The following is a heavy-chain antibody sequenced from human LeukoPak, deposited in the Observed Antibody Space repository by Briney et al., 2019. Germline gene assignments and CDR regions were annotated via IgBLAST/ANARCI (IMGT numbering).Heavy chain of an antibody. Sequence: PGGSLRLSCAASGFTFSSYGMSWVRQAPGKGLEWVSAISGRGGSTYYADSVEGRFTISRDNSKNTLYLQMNSLRAEDTAIYYCATSRQVLLPFESWGQGTLVTVSS. CDR3: ATSRQVLLPFES. CDR2: ISGRGGST. V-gene: IGHV3-23*01. CDR1: GFTFSSYG. D-gene: IGHD5-18*01. J-gene: IGHJ4*02.